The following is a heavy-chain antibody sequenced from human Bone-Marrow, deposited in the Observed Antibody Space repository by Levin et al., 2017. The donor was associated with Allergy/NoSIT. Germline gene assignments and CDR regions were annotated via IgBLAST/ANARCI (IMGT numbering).Heavy chain of an antibody. J-gene: IGHJ4*02. D-gene: IGHD4-17*01. CDR2: IYWDGDK. CDR1: GFSLTTSGVG. V-gene: IGHV2-5*02. CDR3: AHRDNDYGDFGGRGGFDN. Sequence: SGPTLVKPTQTLTLTCTFSGFSLTTSGVGVGWIRQPPGKALEWLAIIYWDGDKRSSLSLGSRLTITKDTSKNHVVLTMTSVDPMDTATYYCAHRDNDYGDFGGRGGFDNWGQGILVTVSS.